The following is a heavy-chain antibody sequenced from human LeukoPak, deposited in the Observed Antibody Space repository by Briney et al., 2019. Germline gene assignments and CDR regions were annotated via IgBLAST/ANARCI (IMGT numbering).Heavy chain of an antibody. D-gene: IGHD1-26*01. Sequence: PGGSLRLSCAASGFTFSSYWMHWVRQAPGKGLVWVSRINSDGSSTSYADSVKGRFTISRDNAKNTLYLQMNSLRAEDTAVYYCAKDQVGSTKPYYFDYWGQGTLVTVSS. V-gene: IGHV3-74*01. CDR1: GFTFSSYW. CDR2: INSDGSST. CDR3: AKDQVGSTKPYYFDY. J-gene: IGHJ4*02.